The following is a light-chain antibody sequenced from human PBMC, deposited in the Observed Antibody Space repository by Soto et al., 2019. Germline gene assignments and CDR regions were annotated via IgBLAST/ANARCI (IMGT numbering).Light chain of an antibody. CDR3: QQRSNWPRT. CDR1: QSSSNY. CDR2: DAS. V-gene: IGKV3-11*01. J-gene: IGKJ1*01. Sequence: EIVLTQSPATLSLSPGERATLSCRASQSSSNYLAWYQQRPGQAPRLLISDASNRATGIPARFSGSGSGTDVTLTISSLEPEDFAVYYCQQRSNWPRTFGQGTKVEIK.